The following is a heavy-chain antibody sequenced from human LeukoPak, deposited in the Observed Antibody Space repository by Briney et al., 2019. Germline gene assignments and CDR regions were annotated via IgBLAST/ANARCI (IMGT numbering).Heavy chain of an antibody. CDR3: ARCEQIGGYYFNLCDY. J-gene: IGHJ4*02. V-gene: IGHV1-46*01. CDR1: GYTFTSYY. Sequence: ASVKVSCKASGYTFTSYYMHWVRQAPGQGLEWMGIINPSGGSTSYAQKFQGRVTMTRDTSTSTVYMELSSLRSEDTAVYYCARCEQIGGYYFNLCDYWGQGTLVTVSS. D-gene: IGHD2/OR15-2a*01. CDR2: INPSGGST.